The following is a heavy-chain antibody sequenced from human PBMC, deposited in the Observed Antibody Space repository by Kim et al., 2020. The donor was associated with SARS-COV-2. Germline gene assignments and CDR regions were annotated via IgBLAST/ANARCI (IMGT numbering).Heavy chain of an antibody. J-gene: IGHJ5*02. CDR2: IYYSGST. CDR3: ARQGYSSSSEP. D-gene: IGHD6-13*01. CDR1: GGSISSSSYY. V-gene: IGHV4-39*01. Sequence: SETLSLTCTVSGGSISSSSYYWGWIRQPPGKGLEWIGSIYYSGSTYYNPPLKSRVTISVDTSKNQFSLKLSSVTAADTAVYYCARQGYSSSSEPWGQGTLVTVSS.